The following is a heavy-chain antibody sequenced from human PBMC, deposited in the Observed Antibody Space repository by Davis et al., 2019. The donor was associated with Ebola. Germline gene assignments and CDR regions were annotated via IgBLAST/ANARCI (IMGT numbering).Heavy chain of an antibody. D-gene: IGHD4-17*01. CDR1: GFIFRNYV. V-gene: IGHV3-23*01. J-gene: IGHJ3*02. CDR3: AKDNYAVTIMVGAFDI. Sequence: GESLKISCAASGFIFRNYVMSWVRQAPGKGLEWVSTLGTSADTYYADSVKGRFTISRDNSKNTVYLQMHSLRVEDTAIYYCAKDNYAVTIMVGAFDIWGQGTLVTVSS. CDR2: LGTSADT.